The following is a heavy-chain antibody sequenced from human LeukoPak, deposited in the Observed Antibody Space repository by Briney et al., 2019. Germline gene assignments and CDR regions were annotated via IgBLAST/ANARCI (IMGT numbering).Heavy chain of an antibody. Sequence: PSETLSLTCTVSGGSIRSSTSYWGWIRQPPGKGLEWIGSIYYSGTTYYSPSLKSRVTISVDTSKNQLSLKLSSVTAADTAVYYCARVPTVTFFDYWGQGTLVTVSS. D-gene: IGHD4-17*01. J-gene: IGHJ4*02. V-gene: IGHV4-39*07. CDR1: GGSIRSSTSY. CDR3: ARVPTVTFFDY. CDR2: IYYSGTT.